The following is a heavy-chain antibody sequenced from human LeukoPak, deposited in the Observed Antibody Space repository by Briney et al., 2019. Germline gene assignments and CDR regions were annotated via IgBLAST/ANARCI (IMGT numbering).Heavy chain of an antibody. Sequence: PGGSLRLSCAASGFTFSSYEMNWVRQAPGKGLEWVSYISSSGSTIYYADSVKGRFTMSRDNAKNSLYLQMNSLRAEDTAVYYCARASRVGLRYFDWLVGPELYGMDVWGQGTTVTVSS. CDR3: ARASRVGLRYFDWLVGPELYGMDV. J-gene: IGHJ6*02. CDR1: GFTFSSYE. D-gene: IGHD3-9*01. V-gene: IGHV3-48*03. CDR2: ISSSGSTI.